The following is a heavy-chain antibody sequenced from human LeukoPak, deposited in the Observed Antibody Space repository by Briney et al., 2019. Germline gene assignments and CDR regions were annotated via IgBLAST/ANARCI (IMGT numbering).Heavy chain of an antibody. V-gene: IGHV3-11*06. J-gene: IGHJ4*02. Sequence: GGSLRLSCAASGFTFSDYYMSWIRQAPGKGLEWVSYISSSSGYTNYADSVKGRFTISRDNAKNSLYLQMNSLRAEDTAVYYCARAVVPAATFDYWGQGTLVTVSS. CDR3: ARAVVPAATFDY. D-gene: IGHD2-2*01. CDR2: ISSSSGYT. CDR1: GFTFSDYY.